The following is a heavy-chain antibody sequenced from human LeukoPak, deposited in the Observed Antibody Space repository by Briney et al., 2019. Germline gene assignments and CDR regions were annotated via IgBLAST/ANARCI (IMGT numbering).Heavy chain of an antibody. CDR3: AKDVGPYSGYDYKLNGIDY. J-gene: IGHJ4*02. D-gene: IGHD5-12*01. CDR1: GFTFSSYA. V-gene: IGHV3-23*01. Sequence: GGSLRLSCAASGFTFSSYAMSWVRQAPGKGLEWVSAISGSGGSTYYADSVKGRFTISRDNSKNSLYLQMNSLRAEDTAVYYCAKDVGPYSGYDYKLNGIDYWGQGTLVTVSS. CDR2: ISGSGGST.